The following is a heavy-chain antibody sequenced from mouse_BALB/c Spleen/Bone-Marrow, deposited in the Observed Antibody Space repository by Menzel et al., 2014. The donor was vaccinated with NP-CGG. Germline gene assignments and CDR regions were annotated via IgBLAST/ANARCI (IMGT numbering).Heavy chain of an antibody. CDR2: FNPYNDGS. CDR1: GYTFTSSV. CDR3: TKGGNYSYDFDY. V-gene: IGHV1-14*01. Sequence: EVHLVESGPELVKPGASVKMSCKASGYTFTSSVMHWVKQKPGKGLEWIGYFNPYNDGSKNNEKFKGKATLTSDKSSSTAYMELSSLTSEDSAVYYCTKGGNYSYDFDYWGQGTTLTVSS. J-gene: IGHJ2*01. D-gene: IGHD2-12*01.